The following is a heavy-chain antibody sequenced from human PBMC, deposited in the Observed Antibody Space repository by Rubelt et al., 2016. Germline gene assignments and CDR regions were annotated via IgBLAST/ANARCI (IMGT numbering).Heavy chain of an antibody. CDR3: ARGVRIAARPNYFDY. CDR1: GGSISSYY. Sequence: QVQLQESGPGLVKPSETLSLTCTVSGGSISSYYWSWIRQPPGKGLEWIGYIYYSGRTNYTPSLKNRVTISVDTSKNQYPLKLRSLAAADTAVYYCARGVRIAARPNYFDYWGQGTLVTVSS. J-gene: IGHJ4*02. V-gene: IGHV4-59*01. D-gene: IGHD6-6*01. CDR2: IYYSGRT.